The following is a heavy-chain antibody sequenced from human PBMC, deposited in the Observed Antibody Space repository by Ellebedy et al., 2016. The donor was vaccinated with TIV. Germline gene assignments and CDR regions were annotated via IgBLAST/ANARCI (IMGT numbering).Heavy chain of an antibody. CDR3: AKTMDRCSSTSCQSYFDY. CDR1: GFTFSSYA. J-gene: IGHJ4*02. V-gene: IGHV3-23*01. D-gene: IGHD2-2*01. CDR2: ISGSGGST. Sequence: GGSLRLXXAASGFTFSSYAMSWVRQAPGKGLEWVSAISGSGGSTYYADSVKGRFTISRDNSKNTLYLQMNSLRAEDTAVYYCAKTMDRCSSTSCQSYFDYWGQGTLVTVSS.